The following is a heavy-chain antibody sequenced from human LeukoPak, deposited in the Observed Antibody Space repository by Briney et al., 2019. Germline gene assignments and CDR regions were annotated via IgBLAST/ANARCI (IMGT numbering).Heavy chain of an antibody. Sequence: GGSLRLSCAASGFTFSSYGMHWVRQAPGKGLEWVAVISYDGSNKYYADSVKGRFTISRDNSKNTLYLQMNSLRAEDTAVYYCAKGNVVVVTAIMYYWGQGTLVTVSS. J-gene: IGHJ4*02. CDR1: GFTFSSYG. CDR2: ISYDGSNK. D-gene: IGHD2-21*02. CDR3: AKGNVVVVTAIMYY. V-gene: IGHV3-30*18.